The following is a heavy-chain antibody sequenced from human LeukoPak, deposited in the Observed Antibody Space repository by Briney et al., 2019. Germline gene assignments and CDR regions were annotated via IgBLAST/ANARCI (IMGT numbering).Heavy chain of an antibody. D-gene: IGHD6-19*01. J-gene: IGHJ4*02. V-gene: IGHV3-15*01. CDR3: TTDVQWLVLGDFDY. CDR2: IKSKTDGGTT. Sequence: GGSLRLSCAASGFTFSDYYMSWIRQAPGKGLEWVGRIKSKTDGGTTDYAAPVKGRFTISRDDSKNTLYLQMNSLKTEDTAVYYCTTDVQWLVLGDFDYWGQGTLVTVSS. CDR1: GFTFSDYY.